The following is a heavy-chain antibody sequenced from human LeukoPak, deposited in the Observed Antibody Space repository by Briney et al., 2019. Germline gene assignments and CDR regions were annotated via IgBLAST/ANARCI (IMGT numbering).Heavy chain of an antibody. V-gene: IGHV3-30-3*01. Sequence: PGGSLRLSCAASGFTFSSYAMHWVRQAPGKGLEWVAVISYDGSNKYYADSVKGRFTISRDNSKNTLYLQMNSLRAEDTAVYSCARENVVYFDYWGQGTLVTVSS. CDR1: GFTFSSYA. J-gene: IGHJ4*02. CDR2: ISYDGSNK. D-gene: IGHD2-15*01. CDR3: ARENVVYFDY.